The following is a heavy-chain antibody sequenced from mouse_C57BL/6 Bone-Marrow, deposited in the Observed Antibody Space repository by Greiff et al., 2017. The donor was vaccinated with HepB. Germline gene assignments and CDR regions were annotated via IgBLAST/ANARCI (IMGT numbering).Heavy chain of an antibody. D-gene: IGHD1-1*01. CDR1: GYTFTSYW. CDR3: TRSRVLYYYGSSSFAY. Sequence: VQLQQSGTVLARPGASVKMSCKTSGYTFTSYWMHWVKQRPGQGLEWIGAIYPGNSDTSYNQKFKGKAKLTAVTSASTAYMELSSLTNEDSAVYYCTRSRVLYYYGSSSFAYWGQGTLVTVSA. CDR2: IYPGNSDT. V-gene: IGHV1-5*01. J-gene: IGHJ3*01.